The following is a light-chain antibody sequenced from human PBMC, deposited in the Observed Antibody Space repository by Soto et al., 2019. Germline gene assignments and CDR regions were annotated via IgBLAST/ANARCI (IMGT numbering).Light chain of an antibody. CDR1: SSDVGGYNY. J-gene: IGLJ1*01. V-gene: IGLV2-14*01. CDR2: EVS. CDR3: SSYTSSSTPYV. Sequence: QSGLTQPASVSVSPGQSITISCTGTSSDVGGYNYVSWYQQHPGKAPKPMIYEVSNRPSGVSNRFSGSKSGNTASLTISGLQAEDEADYYCSSYTSSSTPYVFGTGTKVTVL.